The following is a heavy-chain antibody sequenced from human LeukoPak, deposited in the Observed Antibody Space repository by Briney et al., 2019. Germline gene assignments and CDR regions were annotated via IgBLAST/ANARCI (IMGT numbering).Heavy chain of an antibody. CDR2: INHSGST. V-gene: IGHV4-34*01. CDR1: GGSISGYY. D-gene: IGHD2-2*01. J-gene: IGHJ4*02. CDR3: AKNSATASARLIDY. Sequence: SETLSLTCAVYGGSISGYYWGWIRQPPGKGLEWIGDINHSGSTNYNLSLKSRVTISVDTSKNQFSLKLNSMTTADTAVYYCAKNSATASARLIDYWGQGTLVTVSS.